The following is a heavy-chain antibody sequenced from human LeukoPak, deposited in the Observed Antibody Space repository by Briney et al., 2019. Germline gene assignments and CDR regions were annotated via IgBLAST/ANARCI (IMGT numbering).Heavy chain of an antibody. Sequence: GGPLRLSCAASGFTFSSYEMNWVRQAPGKGLEWVSYISSSGSTIYYADSVKGRFTISRDNAKNSLYLPMNSLRAEDTAVYYCASDSSGWYVPPHFDYWGQGTLVTVSS. CDR1: GFTFSSYE. CDR3: ASDSSGWYVPPHFDY. CDR2: ISSSGSTI. V-gene: IGHV3-48*03. J-gene: IGHJ4*02. D-gene: IGHD6-19*01.